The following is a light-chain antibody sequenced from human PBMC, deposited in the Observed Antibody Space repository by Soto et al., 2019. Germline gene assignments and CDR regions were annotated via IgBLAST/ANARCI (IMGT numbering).Light chain of an antibody. Sequence: ETVMTQSPATLSVSTGERATLSCRASQSVSSNLAWYQQKPGQAPRLLIYATSTRATGIPARFSGSGSGTEFTLTITSLQSEDFAIYYCQQYNNWPPWTFGQGTKVEIK. CDR2: ATS. V-gene: IGKV3-15*01. CDR1: QSVSSN. J-gene: IGKJ1*01. CDR3: QQYNNWPPWT.